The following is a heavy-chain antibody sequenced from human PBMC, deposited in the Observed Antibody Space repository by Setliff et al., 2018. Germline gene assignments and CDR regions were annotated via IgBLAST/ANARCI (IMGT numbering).Heavy chain of an antibody. CDR1: GFTFSSYW. CDR2: IKEDGSQK. Sequence: GESLKISCAASGFTFSSYWVDWVRQAPGKGPEWVASIKEDGSQKYYVDSVKGRFTISRDNAKNSLYLQMNSLRAEDTAVYYCARDRGWWCFDNWGQGTLVTVSS. J-gene: IGHJ4*02. D-gene: IGHD2-21*01. V-gene: IGHV3-7*01. CDR3: ARDRGWWCFDN.